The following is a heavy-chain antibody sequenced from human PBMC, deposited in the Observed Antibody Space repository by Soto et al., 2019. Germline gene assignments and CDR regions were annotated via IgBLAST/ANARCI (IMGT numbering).Heavy chain of an antibody. Sequence: GGSLRLSCAASGFNFSNHWMHWVRQRPGEGLVWVSRTTSDGKSKAYAESVKGRFAISRDNAKNTLYLQMNGLTAEDTAVYYCARESGDWPLNWFDPWGLGTLVTVSS. V-gene: IGHV3-74*01. CDR1: GFNFSNHW. CDR2: TTSDGKSK. CDR3: ARESGDWPLNWFDP. J-gene: IGHJ5*02. D-gene: IGHD2-21*02.